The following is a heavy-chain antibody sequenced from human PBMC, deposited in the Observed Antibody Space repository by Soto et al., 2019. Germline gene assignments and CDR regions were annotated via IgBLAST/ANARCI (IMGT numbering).Heavy chain of an antibody. CDR1: GFSLSTSGVG. V-gene: IGHV2-5*02. Sequence: QITLKESGPTLVKPTQTLTLTCTFSGFSLSTSGVGVGWIRQPPGKALEWLALIFWDDDKRYRPSLTSRLTITKDTSKNQVVLTMTNMDPVDTATYYCAHRLRYYDGNGYYYYFDYWGQGTLVTVSS. CDR2: IFWDDDK. D-gene: IGHD3-22*01. CDR3: AHRLRYYDGNGYYYYFDY. J-gene: IGHJ4*02.